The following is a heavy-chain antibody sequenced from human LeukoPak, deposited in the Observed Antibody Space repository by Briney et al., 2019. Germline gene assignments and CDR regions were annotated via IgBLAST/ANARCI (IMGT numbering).Heavy chain of an antibody. CDR3: ARSRAEKVPVWGSYRHHDAFDI. CDR1: GDSFPKCG. Sequence: GGSRKISGNGGGDSFPKCGIGWVREMPGKGLEWMGIIYPGDSDTTYKPSFQGQVTISADKSISTAYLQWSSLKASDTAMYYCARSRAEKVPVWGSYRHHDAFDIWGQGTRVTVSS. J-gene: IGHJ3*02. CDR2: IYPGDSDT. V-gene: IGHV5-51*01. D-gene: IGHD3-16*02.